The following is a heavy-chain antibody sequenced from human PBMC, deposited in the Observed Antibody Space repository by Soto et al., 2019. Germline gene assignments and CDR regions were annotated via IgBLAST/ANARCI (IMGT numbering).Heavy chain of an antibody. CDR1: GFSVNNNY. V-gene: IGHV3-53*01. CDR2: IYTRGTT. J-gene: IGHJ4*02. CDR3: AKLWGYYFES. D-gene: IGHD2-21*01. Sequence: GGSLRLSCSASGFSVNNNYMTWVRQAPGRRPEWVAVIYTRGTTHYADFATGRFTLSRDNSKNTLYLQMDSLRPEDTAVYYCAKLWGYYFESWGPGTLVTAPQ.